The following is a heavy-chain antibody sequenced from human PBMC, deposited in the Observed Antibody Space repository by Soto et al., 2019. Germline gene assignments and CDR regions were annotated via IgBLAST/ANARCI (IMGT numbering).Heavy chain of an antibody. D-gene: IGHD6-13*01. V-gene: IGHV2-5*02. J-gene: IGHJ6*03. Sequence: SGPTLVNPTQTLRLTCTFSGFSLSTSGVGVGWIRQPPGKALEWLALIYWDDDKRYSPSLKSRLTITKDTSKNQVVLTMTNMDPVDTATYYCAHRSGNSSSWYYDYYYYYMDVWGKGTTVTVSS. CDR1: GFSLSTSGVG. CDR2: IYWDDDK. CDR3: AHRSGNSSSWYYDYYYYYMDV.